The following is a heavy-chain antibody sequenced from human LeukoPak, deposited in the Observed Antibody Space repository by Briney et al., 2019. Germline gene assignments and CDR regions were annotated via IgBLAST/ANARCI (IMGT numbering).Heavy chain of an antibody. V-gene: IGHV4-61*02. CDR1: GGSISSGSYY. CDR3: AREFYGGKGPHYYYMDV. J-gene: IGHJ6*03. D-gene: IGHD4-23*01. CDR2: IYTSGST. Sequence: SETLSLTCTVSGGSISSGSYYWSWIRQPAGKGLEWIGRIYTSGSTNYNPSLKSRVTISVDTSKNQFSLKLSSVTAADTAVYYCAREFYGGKGPHYYYMDVWGKGTTVTVSS.